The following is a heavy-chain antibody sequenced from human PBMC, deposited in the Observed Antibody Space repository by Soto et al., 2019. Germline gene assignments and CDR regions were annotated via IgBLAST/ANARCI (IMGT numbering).Heavy chain of an antibody. J-gene: IGHJ6*03. CDR3: EHKSGHYDFWFGYDYYYMDV. D-gene: IGHD3-3*01. CDR1: GFSLSTSGVG. Sequence: QITLKESGPTLVKPTQTLTLTCTFSGFSLSTSGVGVGWIRQPPVKALEWIALIYWDADKRYSPSLKSRLNITKDTAKDQVVRHIPNMDSVDTDIYNYEHKSGHYDFWFGYDYYYMDVWGKGTTVAVSS. CDR2: IYWDADK. V-gene: IGHV2-5*02.